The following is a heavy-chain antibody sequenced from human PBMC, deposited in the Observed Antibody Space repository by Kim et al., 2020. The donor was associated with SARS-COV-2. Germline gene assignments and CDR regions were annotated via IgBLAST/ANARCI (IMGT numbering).Heavy chain of an antibody. D-gene: IGHD3-10*01. CDR1: DGIFTSYA. CDR2: IIPVSRAS. V-gene: IGHV1-69*13. Sequence: SVKVSCKASDGIFTSYAINWVRQAPGQGLEWMGGIIPVSRASNHSQKFQGRVTITADASSYTAYMELSSLRSEDTAIYYCARARLKWFAELRKYYFYLMDVWGQGTTVIVSS. J-gene: IGHJ6*02. CDR3: ARARLKWFAELRKYYFYLMDV.